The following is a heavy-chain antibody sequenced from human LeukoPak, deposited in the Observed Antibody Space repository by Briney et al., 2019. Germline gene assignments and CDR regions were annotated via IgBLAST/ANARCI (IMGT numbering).Heavy chain of an antibody. CDR3: ARESYYYDSSHVGPDY. J-gene: IGHJ4*02. D-gene: IGHD3-22*01. CDR2: INPSGGST. Sequence: ASVKVSCKASGYTLTSYYMHWVRQAPGQGLEWMGIINPSGGSTSYAQKFQGRVTMTRDTSTSTVYMELSSLRSEDTAVYYCARESYYYDSSHVGPDYWGQGTLVTVSS. V-gene: IGHV1-46*01. CDR1: GYTLTSYY.